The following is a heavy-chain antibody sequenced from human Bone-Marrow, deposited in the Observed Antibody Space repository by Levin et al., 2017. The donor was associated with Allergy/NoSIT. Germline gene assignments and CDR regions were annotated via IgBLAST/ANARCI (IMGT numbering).Heavy chain of an antibody. J-gene: IGHJ4*02. D-gene: IGHD6-13*01. V-gene: IGHV3-15*01. CDR2: IKSETDGGTI. CDR1: GFSFSKGW. Sequence: PGGSLRLSCAASGFSFSKGWMTWVRQAPGKGLEWVGRIKSETDGGTIDYAAPVKGRFTTSRDNGKSSLYLQMSSLRVEDTAIYFCARQHLGRITDYWGQGTLVTVSS. CDR3: ARQHLGRITDY.